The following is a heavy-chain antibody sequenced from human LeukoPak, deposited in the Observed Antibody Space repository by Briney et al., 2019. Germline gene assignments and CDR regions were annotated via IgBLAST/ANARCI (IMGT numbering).Heavy chain of an antibody. Sequence: SETLSLTCTVSGGSISSADYYWSWIRQPPGKGLEWIGKIYSSGSTYYNPSLKSRVTISVDTSKNQFSLKLSSVTAADTAVYYCARDVRHSSSWTSPYYFDYWGQGTLVTVSS. CDR1: GGSISSADYY. D-gene: IGHD6-13*01. CDR3: ARDVRHSSSWTSPYYFDY. V-gene: IGHV4-30-4*01. J-gene: IGHJ4*02. CDR2: IYSSGST.